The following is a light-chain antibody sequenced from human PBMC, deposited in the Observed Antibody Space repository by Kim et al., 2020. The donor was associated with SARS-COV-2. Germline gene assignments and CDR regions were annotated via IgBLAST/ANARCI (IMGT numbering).Light chain of an antibody. CDR1: NIGGHS. Sequence: SSSLPPPPSVSVAPGQTAKITCGGNNIGGHSVHWYQQKPGQAPVLVMYYDSDRPSGIPERFSGSKSANTATMTLSRVEAGDEADSYCQVWYTDTDHYVFGTGTQVTVL. J-gene: IGLJ1*01. CDR3: QVWYTDTDHYV. V-gene: IGLV3-21*01. CDR2: YDS.